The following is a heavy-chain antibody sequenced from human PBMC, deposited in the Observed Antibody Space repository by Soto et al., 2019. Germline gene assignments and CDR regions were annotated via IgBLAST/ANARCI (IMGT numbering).Heavy chain of an antibody. CDR1: GFTFSSYA. D-gene: IGHD2-2*02. CDR3: ARDLGYCSSTSCYIIWWFDP. CDR2: ISYDGSNK. J-gene: IGHJ5*02. V-gene: IGHV3-30-3*01. Sequence: QVQLVESGGGVVQPGRSLRLSCAASGFTFSSYAMHWVRQAPGKGLEWVAVISYDGSNKYYADSVKGRFTISRDNSKNTLYLQMNSLRAEDTAAYYCARDLGYCSSTSCYIIWWFDPWGQGTLVTVSS.